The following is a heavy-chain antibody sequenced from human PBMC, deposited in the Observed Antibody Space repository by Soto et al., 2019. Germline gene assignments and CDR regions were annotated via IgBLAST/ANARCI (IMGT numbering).Heavy chain of an antibody. J-gene: IGHJ6*03. Sequence: SVKVSCKASGSTFTSSAMQWVRQARGQRLEWIGWIVVGSGNTNYAQKFQERVTITRDMSTSTAYMELSSLRSEDTAVYYCAVAPQYYYMYVWGKGTTVTVSS. CDR1: GSTFTSSA. CDR2: IVVGSGNT. CDR3: AVAPQYYYMYV. V-gene: IGHV1-58*02.